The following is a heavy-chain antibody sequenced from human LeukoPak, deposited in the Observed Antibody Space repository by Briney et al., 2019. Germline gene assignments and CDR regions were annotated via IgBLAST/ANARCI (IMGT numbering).Heavy chain of an antibody. CDR2: ISAYNGDT. J-gene: IGHJ4*02. Sequence: ASVKVSCKTSGYTFTTYGLNWVRQAPGQGLEWMGWISAYNGDTDYAQKLQGRVTLTRDTSTNTAFMELRSLRSDDTAVYYCARDSCSSNKCPFDNWGQETLVTVSS. CDR3: ARDSCSSNKCPFDN. V-gene: IGHV1-18*01. D-gene: IGHD2-2*01. CDR1: GYTFTTYG.